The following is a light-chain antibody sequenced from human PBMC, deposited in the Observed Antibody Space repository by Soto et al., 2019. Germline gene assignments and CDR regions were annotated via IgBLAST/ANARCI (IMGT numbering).Light chain of an antibody. Sequence: IQLTQSPSSLSASVGDRVTITCRTSQTISDYLNWYQHKPGKAPKLLISAASSLQSGVPSRFSGSGSGTEFTLTISSLQPDDSATYYCQQYESYSWTFGQGTKVDIK. V-gene: IGKV1-39*01. J-gene: IGKJ1*01. CDR1: QTISDY. CDR2: AAS. CDR3: QQYESYSWT.